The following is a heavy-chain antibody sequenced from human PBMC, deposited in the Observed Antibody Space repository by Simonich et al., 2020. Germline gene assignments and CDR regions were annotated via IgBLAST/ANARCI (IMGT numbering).Heavy chain of an antibody. Sequence: QVQLVQSGAEVKKPGASVKVSCKASGYTFTSYDINWVRQATGQGLGWMGWMNPNSGNTGYAQKFQGRVTITRNTSISTAYMELSSLRSDDTAVYYCARTYSGSYYYFDYWGQGTLVTVSS. D-gene: IGHD1-26*01. V-gene: IGHV1-8*03. CDR3: ARTYSGSYYYFDY. CDR1: GYTFTSYD. CDR2: MNPNSGNT. J-gene: IGHJ4*02.